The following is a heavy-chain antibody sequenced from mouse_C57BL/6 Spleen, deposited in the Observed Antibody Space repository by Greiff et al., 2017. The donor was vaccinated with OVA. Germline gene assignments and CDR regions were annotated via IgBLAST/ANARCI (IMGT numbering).Heavy chain of an antibody. J-gene: IGHJ2*01. V-gene: IGHV5-4*01. CDR3: ARDRAQLGVYYLDY. D-gene: IGHD3-1*01. Sequence: EVKLMESGGGLVKPGGSLKLSCAASGFTFSSYAMSWVRQTPEKRLEWVATISDGGSYTYYPDKVKGRFTISRDNAKNNLYLQMRHLKSEDTAMYYCARDRAQLGVYYLDYWGQGTTLTVSS. CDR1: GFTFSSYA. CDR2: ISDGGSYT.